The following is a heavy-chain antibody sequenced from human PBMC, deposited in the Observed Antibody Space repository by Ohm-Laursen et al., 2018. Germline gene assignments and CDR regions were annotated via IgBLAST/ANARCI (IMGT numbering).Heavy chain of an antibody. V-gene: IGHV3-11*04. CDR2: ISSSGSTI. CDR1: GFTFSDYY. D-gene: IGHD3-3*01. J-gene: IGHJ6*02. CDR3: ARDTRTSYYDFWSGYYNGKGYYYYGMDV. Sequence: LSLTCAASGFTFSDYYMSWIRQAPGKGLEWVSYISSSGSTIYYADSVKGRFTISRDNAKNSLYLQMNSLRAEDTAVYYCARDTRTSYYDFWSGYYNGKGYYYYGMDVWGQGTTVTVSS.